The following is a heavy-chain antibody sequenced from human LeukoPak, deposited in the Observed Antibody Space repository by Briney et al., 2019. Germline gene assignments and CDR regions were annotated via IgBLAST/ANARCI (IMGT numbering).Heavy chain of an antibody. Sequence: PGGSLRLSCAVSGFTSSSYWMHWVRQAPGKGLVWVSRINNDGTYTVYADSVKGRFTISRDNSKNSLYLQMNSLRTEDTALYYCAKDRGRWLQFGGSDYWGQGTLVTVSS. D-gene: IGHD5-24*01. CDR1: GFTSSSYW. V-gene: IGHV3-74*01. CDR3: AKDRGRWLQFGGSDY. CDR2: INNDGTYT. J-gene: IGHJ4*02.